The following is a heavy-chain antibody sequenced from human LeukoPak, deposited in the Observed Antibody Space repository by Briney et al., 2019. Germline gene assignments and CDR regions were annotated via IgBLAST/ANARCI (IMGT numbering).Heavy chain of an antibody. J-gene: IGHJ6*03. CDR2: IIPIFGTA. CDR1: GYTFTGYY. D-gene: IGHD6-6*01. CDR3: ARDLDSSSYSYYMDV. V-gene: IGHV1-69*06. Sequence: ASVKVSCKASGYTFTGYYMHWVRQAPGQGLEWMGGIIPIFGTANYAQKFQGRVTITADKSTSTAYMELSSLRSEDTAVYYCARDLDSSSYSYYMDVWGKGTTVTVSS.